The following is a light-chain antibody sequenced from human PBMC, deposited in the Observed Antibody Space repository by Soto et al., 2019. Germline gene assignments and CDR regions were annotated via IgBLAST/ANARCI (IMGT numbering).Light chain of an antibody. CDR1: QGISSY. CDR3: QQLTNYRFT. J-gene: IGKJ2*01. V-gene: IGKV1-9*01. Sequence: DIQMTQSPSALSGSVGDRVTITCRASQGISSYLAWYQQKPGKAPQLLIYAASTLQSGVPSRFSGSGSGTDFTLTISSLQPEDFATYYCQQLTNYRFTFGQGTKVDIK. CDR2: AAS.